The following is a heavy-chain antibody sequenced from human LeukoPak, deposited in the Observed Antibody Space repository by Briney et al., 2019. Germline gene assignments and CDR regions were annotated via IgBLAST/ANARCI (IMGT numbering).Heavy chain of an antibody. Sequence: ASVKVSCKASGYTFGAYYMHWVRQAPGQGLEWMGWINPNSGGTNYAQKFQGKVTMTRDTSISTAYMELSRLRSDDTAVYYCAREVPGCSGGSCYSGHFDYWGQGTLVTVSS. D-gene: IGHD2-15*01. CDR3: AREVPGCSGGSCYSGHFDY. CDR1: GYTFGAYY. V-gene: IGHV1-2*02. CDR2: INPNSGGT. J-gene: IGHJ4*02.